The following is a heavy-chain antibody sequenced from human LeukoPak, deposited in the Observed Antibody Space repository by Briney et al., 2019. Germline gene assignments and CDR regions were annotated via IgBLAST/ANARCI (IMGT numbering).Heavy chain of an antibody. D-gene: IGHD3-10*01. V-gene: IGHV3-48*03. CDR3: ARDPTGGSGSYYFDY. CDR2: ISSSGSTI. Sequence: GGSLRLSCAASGFTFSSYEMNWVRQAPGKGLEWVSYISSSGSTIYYADSVKGRFTISRDNAKNSLYLQMNSLRAEDTAVYYCARDPTGGSGSYYFDYWGQGTLVTVSS. CDR1: GFTFSSYE. J-gene: IGHJ4*02.